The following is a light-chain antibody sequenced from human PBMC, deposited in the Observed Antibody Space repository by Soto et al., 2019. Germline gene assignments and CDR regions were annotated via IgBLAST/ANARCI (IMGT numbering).Light chain of an antibody. CDR1: SSDVGGYNY. Sequence: QSALTQPASVSGSIGQSVTISFTGTSSDVGGYNYVSWYQQHPGKAPKFMIYDVSNRPSGVSNRFSGSKSGNTASLTISGLQAEDEAEYYGRSYPTINDRKELLATGTEATVL. J-gene: IGLJ1*01. V-gene: IGLV2-14*01. CDR3: RSYPTINDRKEL. CDR2: DVS.